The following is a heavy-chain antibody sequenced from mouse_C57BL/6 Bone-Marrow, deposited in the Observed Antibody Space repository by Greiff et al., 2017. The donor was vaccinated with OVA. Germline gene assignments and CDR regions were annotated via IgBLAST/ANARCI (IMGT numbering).Heavy chain of an antibody. CDR3: TRGAYYGSSAWFAY. CDR1: GYTFTSYW. D-gene: IGHD1-1*01. V-gene: IGHV1-5*01. J-gene: IGHJ3*01. Sequence: VQLQQSGTVLARPGASVKMSCKTSGYTFTSYWMHWVKQRPGQGLEWIGAIYPGNSDTSYNQKFKGKAKLTAVTSASTAYMELSSLTNEDSAVYYCTRGAYYGSSAWFAYWGQGTLVTVSA. CDR2: IYPGNSDT.